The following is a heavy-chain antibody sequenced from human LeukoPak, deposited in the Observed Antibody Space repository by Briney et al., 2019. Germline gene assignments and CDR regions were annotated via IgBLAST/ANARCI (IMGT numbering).Heavy chain of an antibody. CDR1: GFTFDDYA. J-gene: IGHJ4*02. D-gene: IGHD2-15*01. CDR2: ISWNSGSI. CDR3: AKRDCSGGSCHFDY. V-gene: IGHV3-9*01. Sequence: GGSLRLSCAASGFTFDDYAVHWVRQAPGKGLEWVSGISWNSGSIGYADSVKGRFTISRDNAKNSLYLQMNSLRAEDTALYYCAKRDCSGGSCHFDYWGQGTLVTVSS.